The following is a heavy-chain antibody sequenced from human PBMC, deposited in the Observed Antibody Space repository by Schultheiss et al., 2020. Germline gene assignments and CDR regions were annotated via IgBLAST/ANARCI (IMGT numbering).Heavy chain of an antibody. V-gene: IGHV4-31*03. D-gene: IGHD3-10*01. CDR1: GGSISSGGYY. J-gene: IGHJ6*03. CDR3: ARASSGSDALNYYYYYMDV. CDR2: IYYSGST. Sequence: SQTLSLTCTVSGGSISSGGYYWSWIRQHPGKGLEWIGYIYYSGSTYYNPSLKSRVTISVDTSKNQFSLKLSSVTAADTAVYYCARASSGSDALNYYYYYMDVWGKGTTVTVSS.